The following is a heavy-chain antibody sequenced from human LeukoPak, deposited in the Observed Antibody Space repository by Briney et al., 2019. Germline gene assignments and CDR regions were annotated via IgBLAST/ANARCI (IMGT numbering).Heavy chain of an antibody. J-gene: IGHJ4*02. V-gene: IGHV3-30*18. CDR3: AKDRGFRCSSTSCYTGPLDY. CDR2: ISYDGSNK. D-gene: IGHD2-2*02. CDR1: GFTFSSYG. Sequence: SCKASGFTFSSYGMHWVRQAPGKGLEWVAVISYDGSNKYYADSVKGRFTISRDNSKNTLYLQMNSLRAEDTAVYYCAKDRGFRCSSTSCYTGPLDYWGQGTLVTVSS.